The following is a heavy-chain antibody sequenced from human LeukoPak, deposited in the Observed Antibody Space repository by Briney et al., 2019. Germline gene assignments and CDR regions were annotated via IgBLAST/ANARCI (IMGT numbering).Heavy chain of an antibody. Sequence: GASVKVSFKASVYTFTVYGISWERQPPGQGLEWMGWISAYNGNTNYAQKLQGRVTMTTDTSTSTAYMELRSLRSDDKAVYYCARSGYCSSTSCYGLGRYYYYLDVWGKGTTVTVSS. CDR1: VYTFTVYG. D-gene: IGHD2-2*01. V-gene: IGHV1-18*01. CDR3: ARSGYCSSTSCYGLGRYYYYLDV. J-gene: IGHJ6*03. CDR2: ISAYNGNT.